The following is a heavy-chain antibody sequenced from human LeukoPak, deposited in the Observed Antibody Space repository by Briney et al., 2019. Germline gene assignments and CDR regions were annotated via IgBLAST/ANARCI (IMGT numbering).Heavy chain of an antibody. Sequence: SETLSLTCTVSGGSISSSSYYWGWIRQPPGKGLEWIGSIYYSGSTYYNPSLKSRVTISVDTSKNQFSLKLSSVTAADTAVYYCARRRRADNFDYWGQGTLVTVSS. CDR1: GGSISSSSYY. V-gene: IGHV4-39*01. CDR2: IYYSGST. CDR3: ARRRRADNFDY. J-gene: IGHJ4*02. D-gene: IGHD1-26*01.